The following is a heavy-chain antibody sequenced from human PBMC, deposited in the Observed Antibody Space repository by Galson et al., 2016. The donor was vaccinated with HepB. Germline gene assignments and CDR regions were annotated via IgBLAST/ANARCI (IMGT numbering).Heavy chain of an antibody. CDR3: ARADILIGYYNFDY. CDR1: GFPFTSYT. D-gene: IGHD3-9*01. V-gene: IGHV1-18*01. J-gene: IGHJ4*02. CDR2: ISVYNVNT. Sequence: SVKVSCKASGFPFTSYTISWVRQAPGQGLEWMGRISVYNVNTTYAQKFQGRVTMTTDTSTSTAYMELRSLRSDDTAVYYCARADILIGYYNFDYWGQGTLVTVSS.